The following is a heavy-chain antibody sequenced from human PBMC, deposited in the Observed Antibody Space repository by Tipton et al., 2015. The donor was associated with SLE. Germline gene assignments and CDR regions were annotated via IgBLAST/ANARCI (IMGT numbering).Heavy chain of an antibody. CDR1: GGSISGTHYY. D-gene: IGHD4-17*01. Sequence: TLSLTCSVSGGSISGTHYYWGWLRQPPGKGLEWIGSIYYSGSTYYNPSLKSRVTISADTSKNQVSLKLTSVTAADTAVYYCASTHSTVPARPNYYYYMDVWGTGTTVTVSS. V-gene: IGHV4-39*07. CDR3: ASTHSTVPARPNYYYYMDV. CDR2: IYYSGST. J-gene: IGHJ6*03.